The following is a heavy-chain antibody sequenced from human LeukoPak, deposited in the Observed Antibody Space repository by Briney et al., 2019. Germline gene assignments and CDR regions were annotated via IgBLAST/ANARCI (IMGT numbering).Heavy chain of an antibody. D-gene: IGHD6-19*01. CDR3: ARGSSSGWYYSSDY. J-gene: IGHJ4*02. Sequence: ASVKVSCKASGYTFTSYGISWVRQAPGQGLEWMGWISAYNGNTNYAQKLQGRVTMTRNTSISTAYMELSSLRSEDTAVYYCARGSSSGWYYSSDYWGQGTLVTVSS. V-gene: IGHV1-18*01. CDR1: GYTFTSYG. CDR2: ISAYNGNT.